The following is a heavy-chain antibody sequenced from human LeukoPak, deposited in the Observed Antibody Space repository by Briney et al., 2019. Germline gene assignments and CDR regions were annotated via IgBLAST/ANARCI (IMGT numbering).Heavy chain of an antibody. CDR3: TTLYSYGFFDY. D-gene: IGHD5-18*01. J-gene: IGHJ4*02. Sequence: GGSLRLSCAASGFTFSSAWMSWVRQAPGKGLEWVGRIKSKTDGGTTDYAAPVKGRFTISRDDSKNTLYLQMNSLKTEDTAVYYCTTLYSYGFFDYWGQGTLVTVSS. V-gene: IGHV3-15*01. CDR1: GFTFSSAW. CDR2: IKSKTDGGTT.